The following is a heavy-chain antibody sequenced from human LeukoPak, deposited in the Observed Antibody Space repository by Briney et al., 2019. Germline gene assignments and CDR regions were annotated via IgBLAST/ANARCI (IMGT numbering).Heavy chain of an antibody. D-gene: IGHD5/OR15-5a*01. CDR3: ARDKGLPQAFDI. CDR2: ISYSETT. V-gene: IGHV4-59*01. Sequence: SETLSLTCSVSGGSISSFYWSWIRQPPGKGLEYIGYISYSETTSYNPSLKSRVTISVDTSKNQFSLKLTSVTAADTAVYYCARDKGLPQAFDIWGQGTMVTVSS. J-gene: IGHJ3*02. CDR1: GGSISSFY.